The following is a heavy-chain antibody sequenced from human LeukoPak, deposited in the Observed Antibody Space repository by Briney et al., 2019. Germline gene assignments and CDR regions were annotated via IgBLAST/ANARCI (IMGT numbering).Heavy chain of an antibody. CDR1: GGSISSGDYY. Sequence: SETLSLTCTVSGGSISSGDYYWSWIRQPPGKGLEWIGYIYYSGSTYYNPSLKGRLTISGDTSKNQFSLRLSSVTAADTAVYYCARGTWSSSIDYWGQGTLVTVSS. CDR2: IYYSGST. V-gene: IGHV4-30-4*01. J-gene: IGHJ4*02. CDR3: ARGTWSSSIDY. D-gene: IGHD6-6*01.